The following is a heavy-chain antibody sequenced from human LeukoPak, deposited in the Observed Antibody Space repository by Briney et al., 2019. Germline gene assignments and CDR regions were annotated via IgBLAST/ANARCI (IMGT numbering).Heavy chain of an antibody. CDR3: ARTQSSSSEAFDI. CDR1: GYTFTNYG. V-gene: IGHV1-18*01. D-gene: IGHD6-6*01. CDR2: ISAYNGNT. J-gene: IGHJ3*02. Sequence: GASVTVSCKASGYTFTNYGISWVRQAPGQGLEWMGWISAYNGNTNYAHQLQGRVTMTTDASTRTAYMELRSLRSDDTAVFYCARTQSSSSEAFDIWGQGTMVTVSS.